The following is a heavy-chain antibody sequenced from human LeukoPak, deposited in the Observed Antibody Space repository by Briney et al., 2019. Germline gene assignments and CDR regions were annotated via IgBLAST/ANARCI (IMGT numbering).Heavy chain of an antibody. CDR1: GFTFSSYS. Sequence: GGSLRLSCAASGFTFSSYSVNWVRQAPGKGLEWVSSISSSSSYIYYADSVKGRFTISRDNAKNSLYLQMNSLRAEDTAVYYCARSEYSSSWYRGIDYYYYMDVWGKGTTVTVSS. D-gene: IGHD6-13*01. J-gene: IGHJ6*03. CDR2: ISSSSSYI. V-gene: IGHV3-21*01. CDR3: ARSEYSSSWYRGIDYYYYMDV.